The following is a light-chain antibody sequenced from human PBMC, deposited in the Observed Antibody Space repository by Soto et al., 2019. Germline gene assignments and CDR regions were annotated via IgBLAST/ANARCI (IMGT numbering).Light chain of an antibody. CDR2: DDS. J-gene: IGLJ2*01. Sequence: VLTQPPSVSVAPGQTATITCAGNNIGDTSVHWYQQRPGQAPVLVVYDDSDRPSGIPERYSGSNSGNTATLTISRVEDGDEADYFCQVWAGSSDHVVFGGGTKLTVL. CDR1: NIGDTS. CDR3: QVWAGSSDHVV. V-gene: IGLV3-21*02.